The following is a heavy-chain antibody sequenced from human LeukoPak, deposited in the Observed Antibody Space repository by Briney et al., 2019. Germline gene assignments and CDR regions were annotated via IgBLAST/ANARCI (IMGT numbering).Heavy chain of an antibody. CDR3: ARTLGSSGAFDI. V-gene: IGHV1-69*04. D-gene: IGHD1-26*01. CDR2: IIPILGIA. J-gene: IGHJ3*02. Sequence: ASVKVSCKASGGTFSSYAISWVRQAPGQGLEWMGRIIPILGIANYAQKFQGRVTITADKPTSTAYMELSSLRSEDTAVYYCARTLGSSGAFDIWGQGTMVTVSS. CDR1: GGTFSSYA.